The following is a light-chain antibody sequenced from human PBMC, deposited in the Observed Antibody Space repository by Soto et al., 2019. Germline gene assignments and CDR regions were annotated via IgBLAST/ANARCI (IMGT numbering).Light chain of an antibody. CDR3: QHYQSQWLT. J-gene: IGKJ4*01. CDR2: AAS. Sequence: DILLIQSPATLSASVGDRITITCRASENIFKFLAWYQQRSGSAPNLLIYAASDLEKGVPSRFSGSGSGTEFTLTIDNLQPNDSATYFGQHYQSQWLTFGGGTQVDVK. CDR1: ENIFKF. V-gene: IGKV1-5*01.